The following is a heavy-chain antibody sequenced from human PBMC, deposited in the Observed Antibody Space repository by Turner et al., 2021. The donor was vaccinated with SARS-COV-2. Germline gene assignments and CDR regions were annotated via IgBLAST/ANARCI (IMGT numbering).Heavy chain of an antibody. V-gene: IGHV4-39*01. Sequence: QLQLQESGPRLVKPSETLSLTCAVSGGHINNNLYSWGWIRQPPVKGLEWIGSVFHTGSTDYKSSLKRRVAISIDTSKNHFSLRLNSVTAADTAVYYCARHEVNSYDASGYYTSPWGQGILVTVSS. J-gene: IGHJ5*02. D-gene: IGHD3-22*01. CDR3: ARHEVNSYDASGYYTSP. CDR2: VFHTGST. CDR1: GGHINNNLYS.